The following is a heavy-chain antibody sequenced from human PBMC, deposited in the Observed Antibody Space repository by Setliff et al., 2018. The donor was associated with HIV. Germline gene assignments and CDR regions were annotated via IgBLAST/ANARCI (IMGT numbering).Heavy chain of an antibody. J-gene: IGHJ3*02. CDR3: ARDSNPRRSWYSGDAFDI. D-gene: IGHD6-13*01. CDR2: IDPSDSYT. CDR1: GYSFTSYW. Sequence: PGESLKISCKGSGYSFTSYWISWVRQMPGKGLEWMGRIDPSDSYTNYSPSFQGHVTISADKSISTAYLQWSSLKASDTAMYYCARDSNPRRSWYSGDAFDIWGQGTMVTVSS. V-gene: IGHV5-10-1*01.